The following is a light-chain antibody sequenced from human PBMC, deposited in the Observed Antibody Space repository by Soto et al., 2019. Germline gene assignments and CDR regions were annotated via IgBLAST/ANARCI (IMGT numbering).Light chain of an antibody. CDR3: QQYDDWPPWT. Sequence: EVVVTQSPATLSLSPGERASLSCRTSQNVNSNLAWYQQKPCQAPRLLIYAASTRAAGIPARFSGSGSATEFTLTISSLQSEDFAVYYCQQYDDWPPWTFGQGTKVERK. V-gene: IGKV3D-15*01. J-gene: IGKJ1*01. CDR2: AAS. CDR1: QNVNSN.